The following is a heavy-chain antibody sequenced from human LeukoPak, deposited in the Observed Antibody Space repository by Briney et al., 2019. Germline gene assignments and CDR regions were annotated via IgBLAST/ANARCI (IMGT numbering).Heavy chain of an antibody. CDR3: ARGGSLAVAPHLYYFDY. V-gene: IGHV1-46*01. J-gene: IGHJ4*02. CDR1: GYTFTAYY. CDR2: INPSGGST. Sequence: ASVKVSCKASGYTFTAYYIHWVRQAPGQGLEWMGIINPSGGSTTYAQNFQGRVTMTRDTSMSAVYMELSSLRSEDTAVYYCARGGSLAVAPHLYYFDYWGQGTLVTVSS. D-gene: IGHD6-19*01.